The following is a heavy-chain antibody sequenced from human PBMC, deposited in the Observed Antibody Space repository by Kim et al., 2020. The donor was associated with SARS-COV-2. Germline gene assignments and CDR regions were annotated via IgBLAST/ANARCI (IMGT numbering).Heavy chain of an antibody. CDR1: GGSISSSSYY. CDR2: IYYSGST. CDR3: ARHAHYYDILTGYPYYYYYYGMDV. V-gene: IGHV4-39*01. D-gene: IGHD3-9*01. J-gene: IGHJ6*02. Sequence: SETLSLTCTVSGGSISSSSYYWGWIRQPPGKGLEWIGSIYYSGSTYYNPSLKSRVTISVDTSKNQFSLKLSSVTAAYTAVYYCARHAHYYDILTGYPYYYYYYGMDVWGQGTTVTVSS.